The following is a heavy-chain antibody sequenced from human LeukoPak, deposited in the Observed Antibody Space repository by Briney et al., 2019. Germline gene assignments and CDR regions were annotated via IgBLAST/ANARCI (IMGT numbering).Heavy chain of an antibody. CDR3: AISYSSGGFDY. V-gene: IGHV4-39*07. CDR2: IYYSGST. CDR1: GGSISSSSYY. J-gene: IGHJ4*02. Sequence: SETLSLTCTVSGGSISSSSYYWGWIRQPPGKGLEWIGSIYYSGSTYYNPSLKSRVTISVDTSKNQFSLKLSSVTAADTAVYYCAISYSSGGFDYWGQGTLVTVSS. D-gene: IGHD6-19*01.